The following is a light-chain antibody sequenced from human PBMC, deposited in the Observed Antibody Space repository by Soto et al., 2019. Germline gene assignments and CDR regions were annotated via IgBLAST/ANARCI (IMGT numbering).Light chain of an antibody. Sequence: EMVMTQSPDTLSVSPGERATLSCRASQSVGSNLAWHQQKPGQAPRLLIYAASTRATGIPARFSGSGSGTEFTITISSLQSEDIAVYHCQQNTTRSFGQGTRLEIK. CDR1: QSVGSN. CDR3: QQNTTRS. CDR2: AAS. J-gene: IGKJ5*01. V-gene: IGKV3-15*01.